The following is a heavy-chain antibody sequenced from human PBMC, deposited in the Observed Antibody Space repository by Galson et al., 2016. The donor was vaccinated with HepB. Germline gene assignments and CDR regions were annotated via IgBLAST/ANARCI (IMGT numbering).Heavy chain of an antibody. CDR1: GGSISRGSYW. J-gene: IGHJ4*02. CDR3: ARHVHVTGSSLADY. D-gene: IGHD6-13*01. CDR2: IRYSGTT. V-gene: IGHV4-39*01. Sequence: SETLSLTCTVSGGSISRGSYWWGWLRQPPGKGLEWFGIIRYSGTTYYNPSLNIRVTMSVDTSKNQFSLMVKSVTAADTAGYYCARHVHVTGSSLADYWGQGTLVTVSS.